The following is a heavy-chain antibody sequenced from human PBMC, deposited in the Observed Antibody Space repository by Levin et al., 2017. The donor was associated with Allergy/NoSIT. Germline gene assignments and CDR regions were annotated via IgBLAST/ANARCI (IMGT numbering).Heavy chain of an antibody. CDR2: INPNSGGT. J-gene: IGHJ1*01. Sequence: ASVKVSCKASGYTFTGYYMHWVRQAPGQGLEWMGRINPNSGGTNYAQKFQGRVTMTRDTSISTAYMELSRLRSDDTAVYYCASPYSSSWYEGYPAEYFQHWGQGTLVTVSS. CDR3: ASPYSSSWYEGYPAEYFQH. V-gene: IGHV1-2*06. D-gene: IGHD6-13*01. CDR1: GYTFTGYY.